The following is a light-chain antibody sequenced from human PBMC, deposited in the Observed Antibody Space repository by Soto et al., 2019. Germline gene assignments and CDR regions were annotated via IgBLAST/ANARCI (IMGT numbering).Light chain of an antibody. Sequence: QPALTRAASVSGSPGEAVGISCTGTSGDVAGYDYVSWYQLLPGTAPQLMVFQVNTRPSGLSYRSSGSQSGNTASLTIPGLQAEDEADYYCRSSSIITASIFGTGTKVTVL. V-gene: IGLV2-14*01. CDR3: RSSSIITASI. CDR2: QVN. J-gene: IGLJ1*01. CDR1: SGDVAGYDY.